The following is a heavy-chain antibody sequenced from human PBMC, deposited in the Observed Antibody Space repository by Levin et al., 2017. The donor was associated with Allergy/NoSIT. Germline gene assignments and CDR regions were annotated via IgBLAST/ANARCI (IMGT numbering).Heavy chain of an antibody. CDR3: ARDQGISGYSSAY. D-gene: IGHD5-18*01. J-gene: IGHJ4*02. CDR2: ISSSSSYI. Sequence: SCAASGFTFSSYSMNWVRQAPGKGLEWVSSISSSSSYIYYADSVKGRFTISRDNAKNSLYLQMNSLRAEDTAVYYCARDQGISGYSSAYWGQGTLVTVSS. CDR1: GFTFSSYS. V-gene: IGHV3-21*01.